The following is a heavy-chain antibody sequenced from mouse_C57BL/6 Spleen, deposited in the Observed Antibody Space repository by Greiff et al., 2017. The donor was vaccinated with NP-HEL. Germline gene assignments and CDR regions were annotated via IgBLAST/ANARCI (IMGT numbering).Heavy chain of an antibody. J-gene: IGHJ3*01. CDR1: GYAFSSYW. CDR2: IYPGDGDT. Sequence: VMLVESGAELVKPGASVKISCKASGYAFSSYWMNWVKQRPGKGLEWIGQIYPGDGDTNYNGKFKGKATLTADKSSSTAYMQLSSLTSEDSAVYFCARVYDSSWFAYWGQGTLVTVSA. V-gene: IGHV1-80*01. D-gene: IGHD2-3*01. CDR3: ARVYDSSWFAY.